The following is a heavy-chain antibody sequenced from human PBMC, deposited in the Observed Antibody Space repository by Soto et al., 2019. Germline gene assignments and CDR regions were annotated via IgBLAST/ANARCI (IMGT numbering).Heavy chain of an antibody. J-gene: IGHJ6*02. D-gene: IGHD4-17*01. CDR2: IDPSDSYP. CDR3: GTLWADYGGYDYYYGMDV. V-gene: IGHV5-10-1*01. CDR1: GYSFTSYW. Sequence: PGESLKISCKGSGYSFTSYWNSLVRQMPGKGLEWMGRIDPSDSYPNYSRSFQGPVTISADKSLSTAYLPCGSLKPSGTAIDYCGTLWADYGGYDYYYGMDVWGQGTKVTVSS.